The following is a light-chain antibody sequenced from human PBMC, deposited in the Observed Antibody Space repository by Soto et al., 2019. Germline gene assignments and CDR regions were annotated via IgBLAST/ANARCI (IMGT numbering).Light chain of an antibody. V-gene: IGKV3-15*01. Sequence: EIVMTQSPATLSVSPGERATLSCRASQSVSSNLAWYQQKPGQAPRLLIYGASTRATGIPARFSGSGSETEFTLTVSSLQSEDFAVYYCQQYGTSPRTFGQGTKVDIK. CDR1: QSVSSN. CDR2: GAS. CDR3: QQYGTSPRT. J-gene: IGKJ1*01.